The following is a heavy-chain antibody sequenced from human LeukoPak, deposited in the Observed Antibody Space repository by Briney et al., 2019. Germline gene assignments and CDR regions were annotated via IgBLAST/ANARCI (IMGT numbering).Heavy chain of an antibody. D-gene: IGHD3-3*01. CDR1: GFTFSSYE. V-gene: IGHV3-48*03. J-gene: IGHJ5*02. CDR3: ARKRITIFGVNKDNWFVP. Sequence: GGSLRLSCAASGFTFSSYEMNWVRQAPGKGLEWVSYISSSGSNIYYADSVKGRFTISRDNAKNSLYLQMNSLRAEDTAVYYCARKRITIFGVNKDNWFVPWGQGTLVTVSS. CDR2: ISSSGSNI.